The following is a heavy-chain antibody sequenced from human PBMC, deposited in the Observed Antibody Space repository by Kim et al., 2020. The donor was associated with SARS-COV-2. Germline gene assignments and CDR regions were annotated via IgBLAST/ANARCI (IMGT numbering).Heavy chain of an antibody. CDR1: GFTVSRND. V-gene: IGHV3-53*01. Sequence: GGSLRLSCAASGFTVSRNDMSWVRQAPGKGLEWVSVIYSSGSNNYAASVKGRLSITRNNSNNKLHLLMNSRRADDTAVYYLGRDEHYSIRYYGIDVWGLG. CDR2: IYSSGSN. CDR3: GRDEHYSIRYYGIDV. D-gene: IGHD4-4*01. J-gene: IGHJ6*02.